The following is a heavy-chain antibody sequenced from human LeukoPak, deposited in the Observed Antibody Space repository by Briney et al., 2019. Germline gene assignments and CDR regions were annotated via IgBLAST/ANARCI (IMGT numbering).Heavy chain of an antibody. V-gene: IGHV4-59*08. Sequence: SETLSLTCSVSGGSITSYYWSWIRQPPGKGLEWIGYIFYSESANYNPSLKSRVTISVDTSKNQFSLNLSSVTAADTAVYYCARAPYQTTVRFDYWGQGTLVTVSS. CDR1: GGSITSYY. CDR2: IFYSESA. D-gene: IGHD4-17*01. CDR3: ARAPYQTTVRFDY. J-gene: IGHJ4*02.